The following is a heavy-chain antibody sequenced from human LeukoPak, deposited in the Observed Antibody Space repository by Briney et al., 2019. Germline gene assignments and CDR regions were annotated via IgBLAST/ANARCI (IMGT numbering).Heavy chain of an antibody. CDR3: ARWLRWKYYFDY. D-gene: IGHD4-23*01. CDR2: INHSGST. CDR1: GGSFSGYY. V-gene: IGHV4-34*01. Sequence: SETLSLTCAVYGGSFSGYYWSWIRQPPGKGLEWIGEINHSGSTNYNPSLKSRVTISVDTSKNQFSLKLSPVTAADTAVCYCARWLRWKYYFDYWGQGTLVTVSS. J-gene: IGHJ4*02.